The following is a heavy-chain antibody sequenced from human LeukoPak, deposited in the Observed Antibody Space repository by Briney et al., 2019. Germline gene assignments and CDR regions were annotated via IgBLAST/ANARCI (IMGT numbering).Heavy chain of an antibody. Sequence: SETLSLTCTVSGGSISNYYWTWIRQPPGKALEWIGYVYHSGTTNYNPSLKSRVTISVDTSKNQFSLKLTSVTAADTAVYYCARDSGYYYESHWFDPWGQGTLVTVSS. CDR1: GGSISNYY. J-gene: IGHJ5*02. V-gene: IGHV4-59*01. D-gene: IGHD3-22*01. CDR2: VYHSGTT. CDR3: ARDSGYYYESHWFDP.